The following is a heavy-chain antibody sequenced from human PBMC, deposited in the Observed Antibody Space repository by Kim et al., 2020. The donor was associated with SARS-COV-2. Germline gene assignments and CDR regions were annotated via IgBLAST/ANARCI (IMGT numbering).Heavy chain of an antibody. J-gene: IGHJ4*02. V-gene: IGHV1-24*01. CDR3: ATVSAVAGTSGGFDY. CDR1: GYTLTELS. CDR2: FDPEDGET. D-gene: IGHD6-19*01. Sequence: ASVKVSCKVSGYTLTELSMHWVRQAPGKGLEWMGGFDPEDGETIYAQKFQGRVTMTEDTSTDTAYMELSSLRSEDTAVYYCATVSAVAGTSGGFDYWGQGTLVTVSS.